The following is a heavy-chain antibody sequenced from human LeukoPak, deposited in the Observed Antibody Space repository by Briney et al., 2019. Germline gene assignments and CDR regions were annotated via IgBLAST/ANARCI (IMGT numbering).Heavy chain of an antibody. V-gene: IGHV3-64D*09. CDR3: VKITSVTGGDC. J-gene: IGHJ4*02. Sequence: GGSLRLSCSASGFTFSAYAMYWVRQAPGKGLEYVSGISSNGGSSFYSDSVKGRFTISRDNSKNTLYLQMSSLRAEDTAVYYCVKITSVTGGDCWGQGTWLTVSS. CDR2: ISSNGGSS. D-gene: IGHD1-1*01. CDR1: GFTFSAYA.